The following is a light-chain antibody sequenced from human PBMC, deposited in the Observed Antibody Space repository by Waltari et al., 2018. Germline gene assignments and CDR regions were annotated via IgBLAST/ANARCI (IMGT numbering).Light chain of an antibody. J-gene: IGKJ3*01. CDR2: AGS. V-gene: IGKV1-39*01. CDR1: QSVITY. CDR3: QQTWT. Sequence: IQMTQSPSSLGASVGDRVTITCRASQSVITYLNWYQQKPGEAPKLLIYAGSVLQSGVPSRFSGSGSGTVFTLTISSVQPEDFATYYCQQTWTFGPGTRVDIK.